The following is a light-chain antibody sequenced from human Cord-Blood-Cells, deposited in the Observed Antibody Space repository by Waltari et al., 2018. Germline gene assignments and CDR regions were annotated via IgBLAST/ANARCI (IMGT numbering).Light chain of an antibody. CDR1: KLGDKY. V-gene: IGLV3-1*01. CDR3: QAWDSSTVV. CDR2: QDS. J-gene: IGLJ1*01. Sequence: YELTQPPSVSVSPGQTASITCSGDKLGDKYACWYQQKPGQSPVLVIYQDSKRPSGIPERFSGSNSGNTATLTISGTQAMDEADYYCQAWDSSTVVFGTGTKVTVL.